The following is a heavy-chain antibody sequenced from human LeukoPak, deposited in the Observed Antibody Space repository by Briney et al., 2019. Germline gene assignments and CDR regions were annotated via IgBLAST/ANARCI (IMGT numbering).Heavy chain of an antibody. J-gene: IGHJ4*02. V-gene: IGHV3-66*01. CDR3: ARGDSGSYLVP. D-gene: IGHD1-26*01. CDR2: IYSGGST. CDR1: GFTVSSNY. Sequence: PGGSLRLSCAASGFTVSSNYMSWVRQAPGKGLEWVSVIYSGGSTYYADSVKGRFTISRDNAKNSLYLQMNSLRAEDTAVYYCARGDSGSYLVPWGQGTLVTVSS.